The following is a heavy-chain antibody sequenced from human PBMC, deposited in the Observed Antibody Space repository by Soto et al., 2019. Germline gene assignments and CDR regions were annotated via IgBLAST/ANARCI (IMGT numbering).Heavy chain of an antibody. CDR3: ARDRGAGIWGDAFDI. J-gene: IGHJ3*02. D-gene: IGHD3-16*01. CDR2: INPYNANT. V-gene: IGHV1-18*04. CDR1: GYTFTNYG. Sequence: QVQLVQSGTEVKKPGASLKASCQTSGYTFTNYGITWVRQAPGHGLEWMGWINPYNANTNYAKKLQGRVTMTTDTSTTTAYMDLRSLTSDDTAVYYCARDRGAGIWGDAFDIWGQGTVVTVSS.